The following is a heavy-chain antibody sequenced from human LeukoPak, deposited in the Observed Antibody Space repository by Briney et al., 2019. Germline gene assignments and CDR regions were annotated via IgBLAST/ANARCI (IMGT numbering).Heavy chain of an antibody. V-gene: IGHV1-2*02. D-gene: IGHD2-2*01. CDR3: ARAPAAMEWFDP. Sequence: ASVKVSCKASGYTFTGYYMHWVRQAPGQGLEWMGWINPNSGGTNYAQKFQGRVTMTRDTSISTAYMELSRLRSDDTAVYYCARAPAAMEWFDPWGQGTLVTVSS. CDR2: INPNSGGT. J-gene: IGHJ5*02. CDR1: GYTFTGYY.